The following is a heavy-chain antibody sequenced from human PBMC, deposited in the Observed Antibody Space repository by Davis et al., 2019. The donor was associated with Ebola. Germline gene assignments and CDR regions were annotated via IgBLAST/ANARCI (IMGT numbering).Heavy chain of an antibody. CDR1: GGSISSYY. J-gene: IGHJ6*03. CDR3: ARGRTVTPNYYYYYMDV. V-gene: IGHV4-34*01. CDR2: INHSGST. D-gene: IGHD4-17*01. Sequence: PSETLSLTCTVSGGSISSYYWSWIRQPPGKGLEWIGEINHSGSTNYNPSLKSRVTISVDTSKNQFSLKLSSVTAADTAVYYCARGRTVTPNYYYYYMDVWGKGTTVTVSS.